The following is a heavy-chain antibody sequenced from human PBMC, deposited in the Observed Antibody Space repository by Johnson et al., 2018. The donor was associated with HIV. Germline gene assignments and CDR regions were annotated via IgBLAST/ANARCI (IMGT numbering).Heavy chain of an antibody. Sequence: VQLVESGGGLVHPGGSLRLSCAASGFTVSSNYMSWVRQAPGQGLERVSVIYSGGTTYYADSVKGRFTISRDTSENTVYLQMNSLRAEDTAVYYCAREALPRGLQSSFGGAFDIWGQGTMVTVSS. CDR3: AREALPRGLQSSFGGAFDI. CDR1: GFTVSSNY. J-gene: IGHJ3*02. D-gene: IGHD4-23*01. V-gene: IGHV3-66*01. CDR2: IYSGGTT.